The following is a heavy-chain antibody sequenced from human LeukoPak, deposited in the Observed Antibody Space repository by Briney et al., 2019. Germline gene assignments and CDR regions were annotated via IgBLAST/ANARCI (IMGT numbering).Heavy chain of an antibody. Sequence: MSSETLSLTCTVSGGSISSGDCYWSWIRQPPGKGLEWIGYIYYSGSTYYNPSLKSRVTISVDMSKNQFSLKLSSVTAADTAVYYCARLWYQPRTPQIKKGHWFDPWGQGTLVTVSS. CDR3: ARLWYQPRTPQIKKGHWFDP. V-gene: IGHV4-30-4*01. CDR1: GGSISSGDCY. J-gene: IGHJ5*02. CDR2: IYYSGST. D-gene: IGHD2-2*01.